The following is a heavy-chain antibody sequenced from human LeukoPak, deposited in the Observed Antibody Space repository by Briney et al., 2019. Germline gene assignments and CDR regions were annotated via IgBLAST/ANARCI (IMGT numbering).Heavy chain of an antibody. V-gene: IGHV4-34*01. D-gene: IGHD6-25*01. CDR3: ARGEVAAAPYNWFDP. J-gene: IGHJ5*02. CDR1: GGSFSGYY. CDR2: INHSGST. Sequence: SETLSLTCAVYGGSFSGYYCSWIRQPPGKGLEWIGEINHSGSTNYNPSLKSRVTISVDTSKNQFSLKLSSVTAADTAVYYCARGEVAAAPYNWFDPWGQGTLVTVSS.